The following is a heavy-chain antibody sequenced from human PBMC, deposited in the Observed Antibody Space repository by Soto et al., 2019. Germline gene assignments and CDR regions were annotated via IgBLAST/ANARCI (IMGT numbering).Heavy chain of an antibody. CDR3: ARSGSRGHLRDWFDP. CDR2: ISGSGGST. CDR1: GFTFSSYA. V-gene: IGHV3-23*01. D-gene: IGHD3-10*01. J-gene: IGHJ5*02. Sequence: GGSLRLSCAASGFTFSSYAMSWVRQAPGKGLEWVSAISGSGGSTYYADSVKGRFTISRDNSKNTLYLQMNSLRAEDTAVYYCARSGSRGHLRDWFDPWGHGSLVTVSS.